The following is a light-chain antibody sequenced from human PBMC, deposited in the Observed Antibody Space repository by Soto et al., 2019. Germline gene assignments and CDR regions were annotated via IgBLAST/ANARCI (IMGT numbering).Light chain of an antibody. J-gene: IGLJ1*01. CDR3: CSYAGSPV. V-gene: IGLV2-11*01. CDR1: SSDVGGYNY. Sequence: QSALAQPRSVSGSPGQSVTISCTGTSSDVGGYNYVSWYQQHPGKAPKLMIYDVSKRPSGVPDRLSGSKSGNTASLTISGLQAGDEADYYCCSYAGSPVFGTGTKVTVL. CDR2: DVS.